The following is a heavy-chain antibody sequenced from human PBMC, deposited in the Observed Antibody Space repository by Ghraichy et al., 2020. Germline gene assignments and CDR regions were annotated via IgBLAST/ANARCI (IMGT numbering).Heavy chain of an antibody. J-gene: IGHJ3*02. CDR2: ISGSGGST. D-gene: IGHD2-15*01. CDR3: AKGSTRCSGGSCYRDDAFDI. CDR1: GFTFSSYA. Sequence: GESLNISCAASGFTFSSYAMSWVRQAPGKGLEWVSAISGSGGSTYYADSVKGRFTISRDNSKNTLYLQMNSLRAEDTAVYYCAKGSTRCSGGSCYRDDAFDIWGQGTMVTVSS. V-gene: IGHV3-23*01.